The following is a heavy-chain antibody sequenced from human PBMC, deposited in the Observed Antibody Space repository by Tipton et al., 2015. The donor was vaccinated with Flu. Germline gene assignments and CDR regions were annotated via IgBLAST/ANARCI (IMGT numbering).Heavy chain of an antibody. Sequence: QLVQSGAEVKKPGASVKVSCKASGYTFTGYYMHWVRQAPGQGLEWMGWIKPNSGGTNYAQKFQGRVTMTRDTSISTAYMELSRLRSDDTAVYYCARRPNYYGSGSYYFDYWGQGTLVTVSS. CDR3: ARRPNYYGSGSYYFDY. J-gene: IGHJ4*02. CDR1: GYTFTGYY. D-gene: IGHD3-10*01. CDR2: IKPNSGGT. V-gene: IGHV1-2*02.